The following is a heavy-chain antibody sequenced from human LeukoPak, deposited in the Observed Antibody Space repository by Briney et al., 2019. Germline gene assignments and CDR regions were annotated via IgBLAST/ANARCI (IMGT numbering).Heavy chain of an antibody. CDR3: ARRYDSSGYYYPFDY. CDR1: GYSFTSYW. V-gene: IGHV5-51*01. J-gene: IGHJ4*02. Sequence: GESLQISCKGSGYSFTSYWIGWVRQMPGKGLEWMGIIYPGDSDTRYSPSFQGQVTISADKSISTAYLQWSSLKASDTAMYYWARRYDSSGYYYPFDYWGQGTLVTVSS. D-gene: IGHD3-22*01. CDR2: IYPGDSDT.